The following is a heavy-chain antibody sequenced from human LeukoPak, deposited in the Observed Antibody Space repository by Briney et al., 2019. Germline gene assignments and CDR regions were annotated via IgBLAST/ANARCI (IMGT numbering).Heavy chain of an antibody. CDR2: ISYDGSNK. V-gene: IGHV3-30-3*01. CDR1: GFTFSSYA. D-gene: IGHD2-2*01. J-gene: IGHJ3*02. CDR3: ARDPRIVVVPAAHYIPAGYSSSSDAFDI. Sequence: GRSLRLSCAASGFTFSSYAMHWVRQAPGRGLEWVAVISYDGSNKYYADSVKGRFTISRDNSKNTLYLQMNSLRAEDTAVYYCARDPRIVVVPAAHYIPAGYSSSSDAFDIWGQGTMVTVSS.